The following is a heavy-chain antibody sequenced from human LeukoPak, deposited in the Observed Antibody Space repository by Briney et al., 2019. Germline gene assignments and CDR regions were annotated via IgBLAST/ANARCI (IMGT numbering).Heavy chain of an antibody. Sequence: SETLSLTCTVSGGSISSVSYYWSWIRQPAGKGLEWIGRIYSGGSTNYNPSLKSRVIISVDTSKNQFSLKLNSVTAADTAVYYCARVTTGSSSLFDYWGQGTLLTVSS. CDR2: IYSGGST. D-gene: IGHD6-6*01. V-gene: IGHV4-61*02. CDR1: GGSISSVSYY. CDR3: ARVTTGSSSLFDY. J-gene: IGHJ4*02.